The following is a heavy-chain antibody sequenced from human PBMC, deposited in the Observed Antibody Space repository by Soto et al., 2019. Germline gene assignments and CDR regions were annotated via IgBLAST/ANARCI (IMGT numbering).Heavy chain of an antibody. V-gene: IGHV3-7*03. J-gene: IGHJ4*02. Sequence: GGSLRLSCVASRFSFSDYAMTWVRQAPGKGLEWVANIKRDGSDKSYVASVKGRFTISRDNAKNSVYLQMNSLRVDDTALYYCARDRFRLQYYSDSSGYFSALDSWGRGT. CDR3: ARDRFRLQYYSDSSGYFSALDS. CDR2: IKRDGSDK. D-gene: IGHD3-22*01. CDR1: RFSFSDYA.